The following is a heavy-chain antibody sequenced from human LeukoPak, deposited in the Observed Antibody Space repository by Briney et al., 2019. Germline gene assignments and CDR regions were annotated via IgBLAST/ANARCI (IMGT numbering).Heavy chain of an antibody. CDR2: INPSGSST. D-gene: IGHD4-17*01. CDR3: ARDNTVSDAFDI. Sequence: GASVKVSCKASGYSFTSHYMHWVRQAPGQGLEWMGLINPSGSSTLYAQKFQGRVTMTRDMSTTTDYMELSSLRSEDTAVYYCARDNTVSDAFDIWGQGTMVTVSS. J-gene: IGHJ3*02. CDR1: GYSFTSHY. V-gene: IGHV1-46*01.